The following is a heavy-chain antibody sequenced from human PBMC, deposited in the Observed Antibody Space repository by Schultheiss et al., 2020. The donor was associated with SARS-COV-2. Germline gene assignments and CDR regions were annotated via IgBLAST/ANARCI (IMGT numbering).Heavy chain of an antibody. CDR3: ARISNIGGYYYGMDV. CDR2: IDWDDDK. Sequence: SFPPLFPSTHTLTLTCTFSGFSLSTSGVGVGWIRQPPGKALEWLALIDWDDDKYYSTSLKTRLTISKDTSKNQVVLTMTNMDPVDTATYYCARISNIGGYYYGMDVWGQGTTVTVSS. D-gene: IGHD2/OR15-2a*01. J-gene: IGHJ6*02. CDR1: GFSLSTSGVG. V-gene: IGHV2-70*01.